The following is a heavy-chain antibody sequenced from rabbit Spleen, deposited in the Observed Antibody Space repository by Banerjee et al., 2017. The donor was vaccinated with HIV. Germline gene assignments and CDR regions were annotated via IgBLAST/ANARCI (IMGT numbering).Heavy chain of an antibody. CDR2: IDTGSSGFA. D-gene: IGHD1-1*01. J-gene: IGHJ4*01. Sequence: QSLEESGGDLVKPGASLTLPCTASGFSFNDDHVMCWVRQAPGKGLKWIACIDTGSSGFAYSASWAKGRFTISKTSSTTVTLQVTSLTAADTATYFCVRDLPDVIGWNLDLWGPGTLVTVS. CDR1: GFSFNDDHV. V-gene: IGHV1S40*01. CDR3: VRDLPDVIGWNLDL.